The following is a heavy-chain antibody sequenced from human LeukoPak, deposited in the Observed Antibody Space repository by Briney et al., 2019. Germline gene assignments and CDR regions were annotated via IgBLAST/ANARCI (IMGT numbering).Heavy chain of an antibody. Sequence: GGSPRLSCAASGFTFSSYGMHWVRQAPGKGLEWVAFIRYDGSNKYYADSVKGRFTISRDNSKNTLYLQMNSLRAGDTAVYYCATDPGDIWGQGTLVTVSS. J-gene: IGHJ4*02. CDR3: ATDPGDI. V-gene: IGHV3-30*02. D-gene: IGHD2-15*01. CDR1: GFTFSSYG. CDR2: IRYDGSNK.